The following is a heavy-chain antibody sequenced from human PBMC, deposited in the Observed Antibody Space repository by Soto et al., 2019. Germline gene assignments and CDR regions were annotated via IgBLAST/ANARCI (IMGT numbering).Heavy chain of an antibody. J-gene: IGHJ4*02. Sequence: GGSLRLSCAASGFTFSSYAMIWVRQAPGKGLEWVSGVSHSGSHTYYADSVKGRFTISRDNSKNTLYLQMNSLRAEDTAVYYCARGYCSGGTCPRHFDYWGQGTLVTVSS. D-gene: IGHD2-15*01. CDR3: ARGYCSGGTCPRHFDY. CDR2: VSHSGSHT. V-gene: IGHV3-23*01. CDR1: GFTFSSYA.